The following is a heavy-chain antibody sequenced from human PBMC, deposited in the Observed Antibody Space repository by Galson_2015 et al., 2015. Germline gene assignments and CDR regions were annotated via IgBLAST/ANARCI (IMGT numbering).Heavy chain of an antibody. CDR1: GFTFGDYA. CDR2: IRSKTYGGTT. CDR3: SRELFLFSISTG. J-gene: IGHJ4*02. D-gene: IGHD2/OR15-2a*01. Sequence: SLRLSCAASGFTFGDYAVCWFRLAPGKGLEWVGFIRSKTYGGTTEYAASVKGRFTISRDDSKSIAYLQMNSLKTEDTAVYYCSRELFLFSISTGWGQGTLSPSPQ. V-gene: IGHV3-49*03.